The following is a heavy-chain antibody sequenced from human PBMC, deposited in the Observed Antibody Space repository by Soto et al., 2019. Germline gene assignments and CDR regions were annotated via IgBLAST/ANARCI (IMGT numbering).Heavy chain of an antibody. V-gene: IGHV3-73*01. CDR3: TRTVEYNWFDP. J-gene: IGHJ5*02. Sequence: VGSLRLSCAASGFTFSGSAMHWVRHASGKGLEWVGRIRTKANNYATTYAASVEGRFTISRDDSKNTAFLQMNSLKTEDTAVYYYTRTVEYNWFDPWGQGTLVTVSS. CDR1: GFTFSGSA. CDR2: IRTKANNYAT.